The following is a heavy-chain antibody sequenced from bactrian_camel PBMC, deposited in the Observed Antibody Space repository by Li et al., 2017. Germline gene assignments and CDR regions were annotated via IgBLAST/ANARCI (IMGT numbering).Heavy chain of an antibody. V-gene: IGHV3S6*01. CDR2: MNWDGKT. D-gene: IGHD3*01. J-gene: IGHJ4*01. CDR1: GYIYSSHC. Sequence: HVQLVESGGGAVQAGGSLRLSCVASGYIYSSHCMGWVRQAPGKVREGVAGMNWDGKTNYTASVKGRSTISTDDANNTLDLQLDSLQPEDTAMYYCGVDSTFLRPCGMGTAPLDFNIYGQGTQVTVS.